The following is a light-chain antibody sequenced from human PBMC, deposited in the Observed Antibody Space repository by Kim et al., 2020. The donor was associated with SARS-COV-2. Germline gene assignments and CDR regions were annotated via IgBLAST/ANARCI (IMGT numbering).Light chain of an antibody. CDR3: LQDYNYPLT. CDR1: ESVSTN. V-gene: IGKV3-15*01. J-gene: IGKJ5*01. CDR2: GAS. Sequence: IVLTQSPATLSVSPGQRATLSCRASESVSTNLVWYQHRPGQAPRVLIHGASTRATGIPGRFSGRGSGTEFTLTISSLQTEDFATYYCLQDYNYPLTFGQGTRLEIK.